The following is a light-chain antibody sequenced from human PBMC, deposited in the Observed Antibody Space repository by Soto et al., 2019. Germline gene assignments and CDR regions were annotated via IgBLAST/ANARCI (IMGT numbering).Light chain of an antibody. CDR1: SSNIGSNY. CDR2: RDS. CDR3: AAWDDSLRGWV. J-gene: IGLJ3*02. V-gene: IGLV1-47*01. Sequence: QSALSQSPSASGTPGQRVTLSCSGRSSNIGSNYVYWFQQLPGTAPKLLIYRDSQRPSGVPDRFSGSKSGTSASLAISGLRSEDEADYYCAAWDDSLRGWVFGGGTQLTVL.